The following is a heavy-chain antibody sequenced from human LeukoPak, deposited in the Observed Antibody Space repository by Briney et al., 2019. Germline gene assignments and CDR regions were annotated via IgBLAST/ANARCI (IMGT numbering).Heavy chain of an antibody. J-gene: IGHJ4*02. CDR2: INGGGDIT. CDR1: GFTFSSYA. CDR3: AKLYGDSTGWFFDF. D-gene: IGHD6-13*01. V-gene: IGHV3-23*01. Sequence: PGGSLRLSCAASGFTFSSYAMTWVRQAPGKGLEWVSSINGGGDITYYAESVKGRFTVSRDNSKNTLFLQMNSLRAEDTAVFYCAKLYGDSTGWFFDFWGQGSLVTVSS.